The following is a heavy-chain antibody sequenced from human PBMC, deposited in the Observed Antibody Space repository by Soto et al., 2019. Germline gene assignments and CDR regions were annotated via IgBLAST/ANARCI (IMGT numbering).Heavy chain of an antibody. J-gene: IGHJ4*02. CDR1: GCTFSSYS. CDR2: ISSSSSTI. D-gene: IGHD2-2*01. Sequence: EVQLVESGGGLVQPGGSLRLSCAASGCTFSSYSMNWVRQAPGKGLEWVSYISSSSSTIYYADSVKGRFTISRDNAKNSLYLQMHSLRAEDTAVYYCARDQSVPAAINFDYWGQGTLVTVSS. V-gene: IGHV3-48*01. CDR3: ARDQSVPAAINFDY.